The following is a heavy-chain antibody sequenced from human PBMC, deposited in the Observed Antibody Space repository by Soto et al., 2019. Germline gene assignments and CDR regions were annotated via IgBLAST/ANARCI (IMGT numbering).Heavy chain of an antibody. V-gene: IGHV3-30-3*01. Sequence: GGSLRLSCAASGFTFSSYAMHWVRQAPVNGLEFVAVISYYVSNKYYADSVKGRFTISRYNSKNTLYLQMNSLRAEDTAVYYCAREIVVERAARYFDYWGPGTLVTVSS. CDR3: AREIVVERAARYFDY. D-gene: IGHD2-2*01. J-gene: IGHJ4*02. CDR1: GFTFSSYA. CDR2: ISYYVSNK.